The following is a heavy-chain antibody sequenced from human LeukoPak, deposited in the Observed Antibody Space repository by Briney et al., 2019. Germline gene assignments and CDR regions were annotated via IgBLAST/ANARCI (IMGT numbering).Heavy chain of an antibody. D-gene: IGHD2-8*01. CDR3: AHRTYGPFHY. CDR2: IFWDGNQ. J-gene: IGHJ4*02. Sequence: SGPTLVNPTQTLTLTCTISGFSLSSEGVAVGWIRQPPGKALECPALIFWDGNQHYSPSLKNRLTLTRDTSKNQVVLTMANMDPVDTATYYCAHRTYGPFHYWGQGTLVTVSS. V-gene: IGHV2-5*02. CDR1: GFSLSSEGVA.